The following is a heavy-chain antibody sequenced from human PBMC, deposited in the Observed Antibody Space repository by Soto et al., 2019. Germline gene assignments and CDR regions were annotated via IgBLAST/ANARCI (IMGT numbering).Heavy chain of an antibody. J-gene: IGHJ3*02. CDR1: GGSVISSSW. CDR3: ACGSSFRGEFVI. CDR2: IYHAGSP. Sequence: SETLSLTCGVSGGSVISSSWWTWLRQSPGKGLEWIGEIYHAGSPNYNPSFQSRVIISLDKSKNNFSLRLTSVTAADAAIYYWACGSSFRGEFVIWGQGKTVTVSS. D-gene: IGHD2-21*01. V-gene: IGHV4-4*02.